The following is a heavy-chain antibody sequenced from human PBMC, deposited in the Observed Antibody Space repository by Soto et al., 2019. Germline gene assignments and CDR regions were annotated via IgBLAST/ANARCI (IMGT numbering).Heavy chain of an antibody. J-gene: IGHJ4*02. CDR3: ARRYGGTFDY. CDR2: IYYSGST. CDR1: GGSISSYY. Sequence: QVQLQESGPGLVKPSETLSLTCTVSGGSISSYYWSWIRQPPGKGLEWIGYIYYSGSTNYNPSLTSRVTISVDTSTNQFSMKLSSVTAADTAVYYCARRYGGTFDYWGQGTLVTVSS. D-gene: IGHD2-15*01. V-gene: IGHV4-59*08.